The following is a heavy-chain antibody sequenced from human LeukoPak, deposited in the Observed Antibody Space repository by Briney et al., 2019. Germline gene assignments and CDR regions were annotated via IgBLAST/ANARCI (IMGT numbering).Heavy chain of an antibody. V-gene: IGHV1-8*01. CDR2: MNPNSGNT. D-gene: IGHD2-15*01. Sequence: ASVKVSCKASGYTFTSYDINWVRQATGQGLEWMGWMNPNSGNTGYAQKFQGRVTMTRNTSISTAYMELSSLRSEDTAVYYCACLSYCSGGSCPDYWGQGTLVTVSS. CDR3: ACLSYCSGGSCPDY. J-gene: IGHJ4*02. CDR1: GYTFTSYD.